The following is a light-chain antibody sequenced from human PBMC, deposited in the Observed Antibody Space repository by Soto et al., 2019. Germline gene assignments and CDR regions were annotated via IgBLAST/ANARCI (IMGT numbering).Light chain of an antibody. CDR1: QSIDSW. V-gene: IGKV1-5*03. CDR2: KAS. J-gene: IGKJ1*01. CDR3: QHYNSYSRT. Sequence: DIQMTQSPSTLSASIGDRVTITCRASQSIDSWLAWYQQKPGKGPKLLIYKASSLQTGVPSRFSGSGSWTEFTLTISSLQADDFATYYCQHYNSYSRTFGQGTKVEVK.